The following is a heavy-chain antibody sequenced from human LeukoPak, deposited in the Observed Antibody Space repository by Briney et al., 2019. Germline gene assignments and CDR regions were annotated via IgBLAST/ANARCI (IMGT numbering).Heavy chain of an antibody. V-gene: IGHV3-30*18. Sequence: GGSLRLSGAASGFTFSSYGMQWVRQAPGKGLEWVAVISYEGSTSYYADSVKGRFTISRDNSKNTLYLQMNSLRAEDTAVYYCAKDPKEVEYYFDYWGQGTLVTVSS. CDR2: ISYEGSTS. CDR1: GFTFSSYG. D-gene: IGHD5-24*01. J-gene: IGHJ4*02. CDR3: AKDPKEVEYYFDY.